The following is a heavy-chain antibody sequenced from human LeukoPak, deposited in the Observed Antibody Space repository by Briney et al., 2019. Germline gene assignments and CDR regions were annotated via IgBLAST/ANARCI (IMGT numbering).Heavy chain of an antibody. V-gene: IGHV1-69*05. Sequence: EASVKVSCTTSGGTFSNYDIIWVRQAPGQRPEWMGGTIPMYATPNYAQNLQGRVTITTDDSTSTVYMELTSLRSDDTAVYYCARARSASGRSDAFDAWGQGTLVTVSS. CDR1: GGTFSNYD. CDR2: TIPMYATP. CDR3: ARARSASGRSDAFDA. J-gene: IGHJ3*01. D-gene: IGHD1-14*01.